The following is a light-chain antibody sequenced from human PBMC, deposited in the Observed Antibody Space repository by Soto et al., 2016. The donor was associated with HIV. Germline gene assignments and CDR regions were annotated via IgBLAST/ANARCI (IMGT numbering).Light chain of an antibody. Sequence: DIQLTQSPSFLSASVGGRVTITCRASQGISSYLAWYQQKPGKAPKLLIYAASTLQSGVPSRFSGSGSGTEFTLTITSLQPEDFATYYCQQLNSYPPDFTFGPGTKVDV. CDR2: AAS. J-gene: IGKJ3*01. CDR3: QQLNSYPPDFT. V-gene: IGKV1-9*01. CDR1: QGISSY.